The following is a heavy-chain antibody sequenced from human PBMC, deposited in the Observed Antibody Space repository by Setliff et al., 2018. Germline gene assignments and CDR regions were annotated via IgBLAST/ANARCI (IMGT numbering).Heavy chain of an antibody. D-gene: IGHD3-16*02. Sequence: GASVKVSCKASGYSFSTYAMSWIRQAPGQGLEWMGWINTNTGNPGYAQGFTGRFVFSLDTSVSTAYLQISSLKPEDTAMYYCARASRFATIVWKGDYYMDVWGKGTTVTVSS. CDR1: GYSFSTYA. CDR2: INTNTGNP. J-gene: IGHJ6*03. V-gene: IGHV7-4-1*02. CDR3: ARASRFATIVWKGDYYMDV.